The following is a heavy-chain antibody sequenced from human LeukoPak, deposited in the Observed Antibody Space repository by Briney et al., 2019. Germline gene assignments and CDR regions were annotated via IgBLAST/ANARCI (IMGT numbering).Heavy chain of an antibody. CDR2: IYGGGST. CDR1: GFTVSSNY. D-gene: IGHD1-26*01. J-gene: IGHJ3*02. V-gene: IGHV3-53*01. Sequence: GGSLRLSCAASGFTVSSNYMSWVRQAPGKGLEWVSVIYGGGSTYYADSVKGRFTISRDNSKNTLYLQMNSLRAEDTAVYYCARGGELLRSLAFDIWGQGTMVTVSS. CDR3: ARGGELLRSLAFDI.